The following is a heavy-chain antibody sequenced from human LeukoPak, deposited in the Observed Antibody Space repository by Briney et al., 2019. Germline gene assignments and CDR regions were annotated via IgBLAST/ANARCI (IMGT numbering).Heavy chain of an antibody. CDR2: IYGGGSA. CDR1: GFTFSSYA. J-gene: IGHJ4*02. V-gene: IGHV3-66*01. CDR3: AGGLFDMSTPFDY. Sequence: GGSLRLSCAASGFTFSSYAMSWVRQAPGKGLDWVSVIYGGGSAYYADSVKDRFTISRDNSKNTLYLQMNSLRVEDTAVYYCAGGLFDMSTPFDYWGQGTLVTVSS. D-gene: IGHD3-9*01.